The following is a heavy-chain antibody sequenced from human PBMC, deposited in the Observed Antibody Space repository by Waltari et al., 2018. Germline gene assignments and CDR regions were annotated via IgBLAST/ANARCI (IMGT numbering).Heavy chain of an antibody. CDR1: GATLCSYT. V-gene: IGHV1-69*02. Sequence: QVQLVQSGAEVKKPGSSVKVSCKAPGATLCSYTISWVRQAPGQGLEWMGRIIPILGIANYAQKFQGRVTITADKSTSTAYMELSSLRSEDTAVYYCARVLNSGTHFDYWGQGTLVTVSA. CDR2: IIPILGIA. D-gene: IGHD1-26*01. J-gene: IGHJ4*02. CDR3: ARVLNSGTHFDY.